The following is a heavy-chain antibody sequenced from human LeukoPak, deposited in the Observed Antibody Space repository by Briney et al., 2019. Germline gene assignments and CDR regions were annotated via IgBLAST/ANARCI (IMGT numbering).Heavy chain of an antibody. Sequence: SETLSLTCTVSGGSINSYYWNWIRQPPGKGLEWIGNIYYSGSTNYNPSLKSRVTISIDTSRKQFSLKLSSVTAAGTAVYYCARVDRSAYCSSTSCYEFDPWGQGTLVTVSS. J-gene: IGHJ5*02. CDR3: ARVDRSAYCSSTSCYEFDP. D-gene: IGHD2-2*01. CDR1: GGSINSYY. CDR2: IYYSGST. V-gene: IGHV4-59*01.